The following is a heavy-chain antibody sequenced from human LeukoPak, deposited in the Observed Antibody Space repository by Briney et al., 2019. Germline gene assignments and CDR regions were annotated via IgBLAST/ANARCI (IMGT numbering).Heavy chain of an antibody. V-gene: IGHV1-46*01. J-gene: IGHJ4*02. CDR3: ASNIAAAGYYFDN. Sequence: ASVRVSCKASGYTFTSYYMHWVRQAPGQGLEWMGIINPSGGSTSYAQKFQGRVTMTRDTSTNTVYMELSSLRSDEDTAVYYCASNIAAAGYYFDNWGQGTLVTVSS. CDR2: INPSGGST. D-gene: IGHD6-13*01. CDR1: GYTFTSYY.